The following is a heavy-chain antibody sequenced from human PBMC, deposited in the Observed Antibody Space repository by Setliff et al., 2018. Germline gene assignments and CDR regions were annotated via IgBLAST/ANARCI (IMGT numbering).Heavy chain of an antibody. J-gene: IGHJ4*02. V-gene: IGHV4-59*01. D-gene: IGHD2-15*01. Sequence: PSETLSLTCNVSGDSLSGASIWSWIRQPPGKRLEFMGYVLPYGTTKYDPSFKSRLTISVDTFKNQFSLKLTSVTAADTAVYFCAKGGTYRYFDYWGQGTLVTVSS. CDR2: VLPYGTT. CDR3: AKGGTYRYFDY. CDR1: GDSLSGAS.